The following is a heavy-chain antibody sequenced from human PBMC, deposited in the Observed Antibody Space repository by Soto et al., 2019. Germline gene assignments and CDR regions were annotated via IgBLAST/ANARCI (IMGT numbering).Heavy chain of an antibody. CDR3: AASGRDVLGYDYKDTEGLDI. CDR1: GGTFSNFA. V-gene: IGHV1-69*01. D-gene: IGHD4-4*01. J-gene: IGHJ3*02. CDR2: IIPLFNVA. Sequence: QVQLVQSGPEVKKPGSSVKVSCEASGGTFSNFAVNWVRQAPGQGLEWVGGIIPLFNVAKYAQKFEGRVTIVADDSKSTAYMGLSSLRSDDTAVYYCAASGRDVLGYDYKDTEGLDIWGQGTMVTVSS.